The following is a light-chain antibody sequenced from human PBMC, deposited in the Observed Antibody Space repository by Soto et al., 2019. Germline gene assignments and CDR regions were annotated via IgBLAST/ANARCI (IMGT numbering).Light chain of an antibody. V-gene: IGKV1-39*01. Sequence: DIQMTQSPSSLSASVGDRVTITCRASQSISTYLHWYQQKPGKAPNLLIYAASTLQSGVPSSFSGSGSGTDFTLTISSLQPEDFATYFCQHGYSTPLTFGGGTKVDIK. CDR1: QSISTY. J-gene: IGKJ4*01. CDR2: AAS. CDR3: QHGYSTPLT.